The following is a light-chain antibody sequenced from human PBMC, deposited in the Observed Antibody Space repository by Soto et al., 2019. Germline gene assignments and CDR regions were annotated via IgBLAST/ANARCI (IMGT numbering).Light chain of an antibody. CDR2: GNS. CDR3: QSYDISLSSYV. V-gene: IGLV1-40*01. Sequence: QSVLTKPPSVSGGPGQRVSISCTGSSSKIGAGYDVHGYQQLPGTAPKLLIYGNSNRPSGVPDRFSGSNSGTSASLAIAGLQAEDEADYDCQSYDISLSSYVFGTGIKLTVL. CDR1: SSKIGAGYD. J-gene: IGLJ1*01.